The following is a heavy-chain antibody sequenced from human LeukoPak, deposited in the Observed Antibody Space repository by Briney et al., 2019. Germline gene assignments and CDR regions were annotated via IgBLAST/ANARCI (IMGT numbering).Heavy chain of an antibody. V-gene: IGHV1-2*02. D-gene: IGHD2-2*01. CDR2: MNPNSGGT. CDR3: ARDPRYCSSTSCPRFDY. Sequence: ASVKVSCKASGYTFTGYYMHWVRQAPGQGLEWMGRMNPNSGGTNYAQKFQGRVTMTRDTSISTAYMELSRLRSDDTAVYYCARDPRYCSSTSCPRFDYWGQGTLVTVSS. J-gene: IGHJ4*02. CDR1: GYTFTGYY.